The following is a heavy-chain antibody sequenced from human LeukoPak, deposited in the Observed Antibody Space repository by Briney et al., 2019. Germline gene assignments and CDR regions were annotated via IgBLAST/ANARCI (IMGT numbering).Heavy chain of an antibody. V-gene: IGHV4-59*08. CDR3: ARSYGSGSSSVGYFDY. D-gene: IGHD3-10*01. CDR2: IFYSGST. J-gene: IGHJ4*02. Sequence: SETLSLTCTVSGGSISSYYWSWIRQPPGKGLEWIGYIFYSGSTNYNPSLKSRVTISVDMSRNQFSLKLSSVTAADTAVYCCARSYGSGSSSVGYFDYWGQGTLVTVSS. CDR1: GGSISSYY.